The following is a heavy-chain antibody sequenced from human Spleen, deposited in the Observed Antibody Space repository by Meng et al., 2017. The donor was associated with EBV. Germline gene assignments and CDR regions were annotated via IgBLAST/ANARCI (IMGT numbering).Heavy chain of an antibody. V-gene: IGHV4-61*01. D-gene: IGHD6-6*01. Sequence: LPARGPGVVNPSETLPLTCTVSGESVSSGRYYWDWIRQSPGKGLEWIGYIYFTGATNYNPSLKSRVTISLDTSKNQFSLRLSSATAADTAVYYCARNLYSNSFFDYWGRGTLVTVSS. CDR3: ARNLYSNSFFDY. CDR1: GESVSSGRYY. CDR2: IYFTGAT. J-gene: IGHJ4*02.